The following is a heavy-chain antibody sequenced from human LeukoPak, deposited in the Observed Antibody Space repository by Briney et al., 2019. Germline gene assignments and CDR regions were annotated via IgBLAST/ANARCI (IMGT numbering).Heavy chain of an antibody. D-gene: IGHD2-8*01. Sequence: PGRSLRLSCAASGFTFSSYGMHWVRQAPGKGLEWVAVIWYDGSNKYYADSVKGRFTISRDNSKNTLYLQMNSLRAEDTAVYYCARDGSPYCTNGVCYLNYYYGMDVWGQGTTVTVSS. CDR3: ARDGSPYCTNGVCYLNYYYGMDV. J-gene: IGHJ6*02. CDR2: IWYDGSNK. CDR1: GFTFSSYG. V-gene: IGHV3-33*01.